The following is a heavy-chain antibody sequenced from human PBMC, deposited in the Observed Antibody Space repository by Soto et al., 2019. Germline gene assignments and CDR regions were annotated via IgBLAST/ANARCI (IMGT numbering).Heavy chain of an antibody. D-gene: IGHD2-2*01. CDR2: IYYSGST. CDR1: GGSISSGDYY. CDR3: ARVPSANECLGP. V-gene: IGHV4-30-4*01. J-gene: IGHJ5*02. Sequence: PSETLSLTCTVSGGSISSGDYYWSWIRQPPGKGLEWIGYIYYSGSTYYNPSLKSRVTISVDTSKNQLSLRLSSVTAADTAVYYSARVPSANECLGPWGQGTLVTVSS.